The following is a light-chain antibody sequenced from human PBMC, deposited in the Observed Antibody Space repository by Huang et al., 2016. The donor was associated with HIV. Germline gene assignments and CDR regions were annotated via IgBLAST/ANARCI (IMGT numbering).Light chain of an antibody. CDR2: AAS. CDR3: QQTYSTPS. Sequence: DIQMTQSPSSLSASVGDRVTITCRASQSIRSYLNWYQQISGKAPNLLIYAASSLQSGVPSRFSGSGSGTDFTLTITSLEPEDFATYYCQQTYSTPSFGQGTKLEIK. V-gene: IGKV1-39*01. J-gene: IGKJ2*01. CDR1: QSIRSY.